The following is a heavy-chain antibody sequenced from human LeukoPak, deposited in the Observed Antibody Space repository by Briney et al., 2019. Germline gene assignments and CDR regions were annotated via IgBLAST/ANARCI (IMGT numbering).Heavy chain of an antibody. D-gene: IGHD3-10*01. Sequence: SETLSLTCTVSGGSISSYYWSWIRQPPGKGLEWIGCIYYSGSANYNPSLKGRVTISVDTSKNQFSLRLSSVTAADTAVYYCARVRGVSANYYDYYYMDVWGKGTTVTVSS. CDR1: GGSISSYY. J-gene: IGHJ6*03. CDR3: ARVRGVSANYYDYYYMDV. V-gene: IGHV4-59*01. CDR2: IYYSGSA.